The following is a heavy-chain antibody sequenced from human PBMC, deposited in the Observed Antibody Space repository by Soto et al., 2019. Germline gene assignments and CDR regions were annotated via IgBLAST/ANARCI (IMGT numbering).Heavy chain of an antibody. CDR2: IYYSGST. Sequence: QVQLQESGPGLVKPSQTLSLTCTVSGGSISSSGYYWSWIRQHPGKGLEWIGYIYYSGSTYYNPSLKSRVTISVDTSKNQFSLKLSSVTAADTAVYYCARRAQVVVAAPYYYGMDVWGQGTTVTVSS. CDR3: ARRAQVVVAAPYYYGMDV. V-gene: IGHV4-31*03. J-gene: IGHJ6*02. CDR1: GGSISSSGYY. D-gene: IGHD2-15*01.